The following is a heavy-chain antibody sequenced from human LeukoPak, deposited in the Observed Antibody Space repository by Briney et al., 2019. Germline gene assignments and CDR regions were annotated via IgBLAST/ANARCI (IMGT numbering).Heavy chain of an antibody. V-gene: IGHV7-4-1*02. CDR3: ARDMEPGVWDAFDI. CDR1: GYTFTSYA. Sequence: GSVTVSCKASGYTFTSYAMNWVRQAPGQGLEGMGWINTNTGNPTYAQGFTGRFVFYLDTSVSTPYLQISSLKAEDTAVYCCARDMEPGVWDAFDIWGQGTMVTVSS. CDR2: INTNTGNP. J-gene: IGHJ3*02. D-gene: IGHD1-1*01.